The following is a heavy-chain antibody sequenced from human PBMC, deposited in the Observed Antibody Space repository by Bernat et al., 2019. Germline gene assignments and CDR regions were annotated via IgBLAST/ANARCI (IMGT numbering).Heavy chain of an antibody. CDR2: IWYDGSNK. J-gene: IGHJ4*02. D-gene: IGHD1-26*01. Sequence: QVQLVESGGGVVQPGRSLRLSCAASGFTFSSYAMHWVRQAPGKGLECVAVIWYDGSNKYYADSVKGRFTISRDNSKNTLYLQMNSLRAEDTAVYYCARVEWELDQGLDYWGQGTLVTVSS. CDR3: ARVEWELDQGLDY. V-gene: IGHV3-33*08. CDR1: GFTFSSYA.